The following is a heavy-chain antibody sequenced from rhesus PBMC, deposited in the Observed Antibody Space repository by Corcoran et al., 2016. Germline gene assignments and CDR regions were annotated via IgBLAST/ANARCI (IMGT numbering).Heavy chain of an antibody. D-gene: IGHD5-30*01. CDR1: GGSISSSY. V-gene: IGHV4S11*01. Sequence: QVQLQESGPGLVKPSETLSLTCAVSGGSISSSYWSWIRQAPGKGLEWIGYIYGSGSSTNYNPSLKSRVTLSVDTSKNQLSLKLSSVTTADTAVYYCARVSGYSGYSFDYWGQGVLVTVSS. CDR3: ARVSGYSGYSFDY. J-gene: IGHJ4*01. CDR2: IYGSGSST.